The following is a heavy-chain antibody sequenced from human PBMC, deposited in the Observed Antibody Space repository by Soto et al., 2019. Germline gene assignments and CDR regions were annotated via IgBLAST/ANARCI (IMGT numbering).Heavy chain of an antibody. CDR1: GFMFSTYA. Sequence: GSVRLSCAASGFMFSTYAMHWVRQAPCKGLEWVAVISYDGSDIYYGDSGKGRFTISRDNSRNTLYLEMNSLQTEDTAVFYCARDQGRTVTRGDWFDPWGQGTLVTVSS. V-gene: IGHV3-30-3*01. D-gene: IGHD6-19*01. CDR3: ARDQGRTVTRGDWFDP. J-gene: IGHJ5*02. CDR2: ISYDGSDI.